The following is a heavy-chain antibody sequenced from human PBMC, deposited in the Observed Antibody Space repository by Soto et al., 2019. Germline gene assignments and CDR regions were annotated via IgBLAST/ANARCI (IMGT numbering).Heavy chain of an antibody. V-gene: IGHV1-69*13. Sequence: SAKVSCKASGVTFSSYSISWEQPAPGQGLEWMGGIIPNFGTANYAQEFQGRVTITADESTSKAYMELSSLRSEDKAVYYCARSHYGGNIKGPFDYWGQGTLASVAS. J-gene: IGHJ4*02. CDR3: ARSHYGGNIKGPFDY. CDR2: IIPNFGTA. CDR1: GVTFSSYS. D-gene: IGHD4-17*01.